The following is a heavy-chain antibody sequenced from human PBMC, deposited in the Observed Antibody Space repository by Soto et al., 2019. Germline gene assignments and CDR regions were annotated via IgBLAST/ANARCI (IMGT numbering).Heavy chain of an antibody. CDR2: LSYEGSEE. Sequence: VRLVESGGGVVQPGRSLRLSCAASGFNFGVFGMHWVRQAPGKGLEWLSVLSYEGSEEYYADSVRGRFTISRYNSKNTLFLQMDSLRVDDTGVYYCALTRRSSLLEVAGPGFEYWGQGTLVTVS. D-gene: IGHD6-19*01. CDR1: GFNFGVFG. J-gene: IGHJ4*02. V-gene: IGHV3-30*03. CDR3: ALTRRSSLLEVAGPGFEY.